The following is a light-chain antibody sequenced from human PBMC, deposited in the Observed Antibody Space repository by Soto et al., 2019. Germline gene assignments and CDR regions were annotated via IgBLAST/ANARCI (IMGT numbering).Light chain of an antibody. J-gene: IGLJ3*02. V-gene: IGLV2-23*01. CDR3: CSYASSSTYWV. CDR2: EDS. Sequence: QSALTQPASVSGSPGQSITISCTGTSSDAGSYNFVSWYQQHPGKAPKVMIYEDSKRPSGVSNRFSGSKSGNTASLTISGHQAEDEADYYCCSYASSSTYWVFDGGTKLTVL. CDR1: SSDAGSYNF.